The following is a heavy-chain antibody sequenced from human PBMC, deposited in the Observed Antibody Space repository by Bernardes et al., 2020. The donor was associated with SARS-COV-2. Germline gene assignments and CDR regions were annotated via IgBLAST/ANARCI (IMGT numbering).Heavy chain of an antibody. Sequence: SLRLSCAASGFTFGSYGMLWVRQAPGKGLEWVAFIRYDGANQYYADSVKGRFTISRDNSKNTLYLQMNSLRTEDTAVYYCAKELNWNHFDYWGQGSLVSVSS. CDR2: IRYDGANQ. CDR3: AKELNWNHFDY. CDR1: GFTFGSYG. V-gene: IGHV3-30*02. D-gene: IGHD1-20*01. J-gene: IGHJ4*02.